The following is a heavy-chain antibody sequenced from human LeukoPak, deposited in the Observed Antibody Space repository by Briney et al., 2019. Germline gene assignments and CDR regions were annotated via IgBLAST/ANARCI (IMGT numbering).Heavy chain of an antibody. CDR1: GGTFSSYT. D-gene: IGHD2-2*01. J-gene: IGHJ4*02. CDR3: ARDSVLVPAATFDY. V-gene: IGHV1-69*04. CDR2: IIPILGIA. Sequence: ASVKVSCKASGGTFSSYTISWVRQAPGQGLEWMGRIIPILGIANYAQKFQGRVTITADKSTSTAYMELSSLRSEDTAVYYCARDSVLVPAATFDYWGQGTLVTVSS.